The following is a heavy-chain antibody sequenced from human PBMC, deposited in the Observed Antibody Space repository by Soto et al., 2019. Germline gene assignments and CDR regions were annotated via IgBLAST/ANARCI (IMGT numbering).Heavy chain of an antibody. Sequence: QVQLVESGGGVVQPGRSLRLSCAASGFTLSSYAMHWVRQAPGKGLGWVAVISYDGSDKYYADSVQGRFTISRDNSKNTLFLQMNTLRPEDTAVYYCARRYCSGGYCYFDYWGQGTLVTVSS. J-gene: IGHJ4*02. CDR3: ARRYCSGGYCYFDY. CDR2: ISYDGSDK. CDR1: GFTLSSYA. D-gene: IGHD2-15*01. V-gene: IGHV3-30-3*01.